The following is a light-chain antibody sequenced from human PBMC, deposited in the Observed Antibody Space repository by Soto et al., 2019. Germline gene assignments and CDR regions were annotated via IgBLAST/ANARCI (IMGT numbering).Light chain of an antibody. J-gene: IGKJ3*01. Sequence: EFVLTQSPGTLSLSPGERATLSCRAGQSVSSNYLAWYQRKPGQAPRLLIYGASSRATGIPDRFSGSGSGTDFTLTISRLEPEDFAVYYCQQYGGSALFTFGPGTKVDIK. CDR2: GAS. CDR1: QSVSSNY. V-gene: IGKV3-20*01. CDR3: QQYGGSALFT.